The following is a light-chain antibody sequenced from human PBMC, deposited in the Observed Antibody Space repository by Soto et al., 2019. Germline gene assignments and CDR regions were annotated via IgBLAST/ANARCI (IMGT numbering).Light chain of an antibody. J-gene: IGKJ5*01. CDR3: QQSYRTPVT. V-gene: IGKV1-39*01. CDR1: QSIATF. Sequence: DIQMTQSPSSLSASLGDRVTITCRASQSIATFLNWYQHRPGPAPRLLIYAASNLENGVPSTFRGSGSETLFTLTISSLQPEDFATYYCQQSYRTPVTFGQGTRLEIK. CDR2: AAS.